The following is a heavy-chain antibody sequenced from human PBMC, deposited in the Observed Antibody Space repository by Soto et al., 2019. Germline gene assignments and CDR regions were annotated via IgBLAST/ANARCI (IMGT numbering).Heavy chain of an antibody. V-gene: IGHV1-46*01. J-gene: IGHJ4*02. CDR3: ARAWAGYFDY. CDR1: GYTFTTYN. CDR2: INPNVGST. Sequence: QVQLVHSGAEVRKPGASVKVSCKASGYTFTTYNMHWVRQAPGQGLEWMGVINPNVGSTSYAQKFQGRVPRTRDPSTSTVCLELSSLRSEDTAVYYCARAWAGYFDYWGQGTLVTVSS. D-gene: IGHD1-26*01.